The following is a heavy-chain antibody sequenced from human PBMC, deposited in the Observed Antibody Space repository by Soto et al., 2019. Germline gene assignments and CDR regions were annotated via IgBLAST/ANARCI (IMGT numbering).Heavy chain of an antibody. Sequence: SETLSLTCTVSGGSISSYYWSWIRQPPGKGLEWIGYIYYSGSTNYNPSLKSRVTISVDTSKNQFSLKLSSVTAADTAVYYCARGAGYCSSTSCYIGSFDYWGRGTLVTVSS. D-gene: IGHD2-2*02. CDR2: IYYSGST. CDR1: GGSISSYY. J-gene: IGHJ4*02. CDR3: ARGAGYCSSTSCYIGSFDY. V-gene: IGHV4-59*01.